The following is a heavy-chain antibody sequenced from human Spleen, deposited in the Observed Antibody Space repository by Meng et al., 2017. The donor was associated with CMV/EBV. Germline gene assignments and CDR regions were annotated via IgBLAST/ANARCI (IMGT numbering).Heavy chain of an antibody. D-gene: IGHD3-16*02. CDR1: AYTFTSYY. CDR3: ARITGVYVWGSYRYTDHFDY. Sequence: ASVKVSCKASAYTFTSYYMHWVRQAPGQGLEWMGIINPSGDNTSYAQKFQGRVTMTRDTSTSTVYMELSSLRSEDTAVYYCARITGVYVWGSYRYTDHFDYWGQGTLVTVSS. V-gene: IGHV1-46*01. CDR2: INPSGDNT. J-gene: IGHJ4*02.